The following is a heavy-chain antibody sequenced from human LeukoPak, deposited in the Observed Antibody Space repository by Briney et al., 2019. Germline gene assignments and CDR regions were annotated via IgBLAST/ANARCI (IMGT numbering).Heavy chain of an antibody. CDR2: IYHSGST. CDR1: GYSISSGYY. D-gene: IGHD3-10*01. CDR3: ARGRSSMVRGYYYYYMDV. J-gene: IGHJ6*03. V-gene: IGHV4-38-2*02. Sequence: SETLSLTCTVSGYSISSGYYWGWIRQPPGKGLEWIGSIYHSGSTYYNPSLKGRVTISVDTSKNQFSLKLSSVTAADTAVYYCARGRSSMVRGYYYYYMDVWGKGTTVTISS.